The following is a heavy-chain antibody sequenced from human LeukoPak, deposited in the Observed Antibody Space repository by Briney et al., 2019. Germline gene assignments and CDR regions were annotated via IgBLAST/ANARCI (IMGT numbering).Heavy chain of an antibody. J-gene: IGHJ5*02. CDR2: IYSGGST. V-gene: IGHV3-53*01. Sequence: GGSLRLSCAASGFTVSSNYMSRVRQAPGKGLEWVSVIYSGGSTYYADSVKGRFTISRDNSKNTLYLQMNSLRAEDTAVYYCASIAVAGRRNWFDPWGQGTLVTVSS. CDR1: GFTVSSNY. CDR3: ASIAVAGRRNWFDP. D-gene: IGHD6-19*01.